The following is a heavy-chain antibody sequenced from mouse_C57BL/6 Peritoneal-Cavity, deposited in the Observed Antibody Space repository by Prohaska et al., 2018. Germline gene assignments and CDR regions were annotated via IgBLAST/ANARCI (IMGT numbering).Heavy chain of an antibody. J-gene: IGHJ4*01. Sequence: QVQLQQPGAELVKPGASVKVSCKASGYTFTSYWMHWVKQRHGQGLEWIGRIHPSDSDTNYNQKFKGKATLTVDKSSSTAYMQLSSLTSEDSAVYYCAASITTVVAYYAMDYWGQGTSVTVSS. CDR3: AASITTVVAYYAMDY. CDR1: GYTFTSYW. CDR2: IHPSDSDT. D-gene: IGHD1-1*01. V-gene: IGHV1-74*01.